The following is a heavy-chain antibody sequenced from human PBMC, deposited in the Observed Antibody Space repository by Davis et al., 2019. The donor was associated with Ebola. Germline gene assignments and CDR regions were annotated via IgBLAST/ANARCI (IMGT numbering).Heavy chain of an antibody. CDR2: IHPRDGNT. J-gene: IGHJ3*02. CDR3: AKEDESPDM. Sequence: ASVKVSCKATGGTFSSHGISWVRQAPGQGLEWMGLIHPRDGNTIYAQRFQGRVTMTRDTATDTVDMELSSLTSDDTAVYYCAKEDESPDMWGQGTVVTVSS. V-gene: IGHV1-46*01. CDR1: GGTFSSHG.